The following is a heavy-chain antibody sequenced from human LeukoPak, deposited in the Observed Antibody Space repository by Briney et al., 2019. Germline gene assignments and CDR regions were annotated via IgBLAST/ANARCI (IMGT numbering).Heavy chain of an antibody. D-gene: IGHD3-22*01. CDR1: GFTVSSNY. CDR2: IYSGGST. Sequence: GGSLRLSCAASGFTVSSNYMSWVRQAPGKGLEWVSVIYSGGSTYYADSVKGRFTISRDNPKNTLYLQMNSLRAEDTAVYYCARDRSSGYYWFDYWGQGTLVTVSS. CDR3: ARDRSSGYYWFDY. J-gene: IGHJ4*02. V-gene: IGHV3-66*02.